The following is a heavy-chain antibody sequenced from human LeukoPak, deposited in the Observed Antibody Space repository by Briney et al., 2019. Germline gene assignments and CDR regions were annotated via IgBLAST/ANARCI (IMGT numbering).Heavy chain of an antibody. CDR2: INHSGST. V-gene: IGHV4-4*02. CDR1: GGSISSSNW. D-gene: IGHD3-10*01. Sequence: SETLSLTCAVSGGSISSSNWWSWIRQPPGKGLEWIGEINHSGSTNYNPSLKSRVTISVDTSKNQSSLKLSSVTAADTAVYYCARGPRIITMPTPSAEFDPWGQGTLVTVSS. J-gene: IGHJ5*02. CDR3: ARGPRIITMPTPSAEFDP.